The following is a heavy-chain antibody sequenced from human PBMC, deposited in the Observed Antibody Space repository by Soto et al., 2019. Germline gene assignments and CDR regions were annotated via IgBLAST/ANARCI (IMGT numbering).Heavy chain of an antibody. V-gene: IGHV4-34*01. CDR1: GGSFSGYY. CDR2: INHSGST. D-gene: IGHD3-22*01. CDR3: ARVLILVVITSDSQNNFDY. Sequence: QVQLQQWGAGLLKPSETLSLTCAVYGGSFSGYYWSWIRQPPGKGLEWIGEINHSGSTNYNPSLKSRVTISVDTSKNQFSLKLSSVTAADTAVYYCARVLILVVITSDSQNNFDYWGQGTLVTVSS. J-gene: IGHJ4*02.